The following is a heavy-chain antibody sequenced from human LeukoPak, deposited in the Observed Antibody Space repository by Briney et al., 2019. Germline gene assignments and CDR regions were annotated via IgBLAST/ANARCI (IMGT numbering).Heavy chain of an antibody. CDR1: GYTFTSYD. V-gene: IGHV1-8*01. CDR2: MNPNSGNT. Sequence: ASVKASCKASGYTFTSYDINWVRQATGQGLEWMGWMNPNSGNTGYAQKFQGRVTMTRNTSISTAYMELSSLRSEDTAVYYCARGRANRLLWFGELSPYYFDYWGQGTLVTVSS. J-gene: IGHJ4*02. D-gene: IGHD3-10*01. CDR3: ARGRANRLLWFGELSPYYFDY.